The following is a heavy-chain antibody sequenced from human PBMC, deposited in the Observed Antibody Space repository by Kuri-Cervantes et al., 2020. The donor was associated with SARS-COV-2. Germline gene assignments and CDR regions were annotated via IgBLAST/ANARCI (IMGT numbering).Heavy chain of an antibody. J-gene: IGHJ4*02. V-gene: IGHV1-8*01. CDR2: LNPDTGNT. CDR1: GYSFSSYD. D-gene: IGHD3/OR15-3a*01. CDR3: ARGQGGLERY. Sequence: ASVKVSCKASGYSFSSYDINWVRQTAGQGLEWMGWLNPDTGNTGNAKEFQGRVTMTTDTSISTAYMELSSLRSEDTAVYYCARGQGGLERYWGQGTLVTVSS.